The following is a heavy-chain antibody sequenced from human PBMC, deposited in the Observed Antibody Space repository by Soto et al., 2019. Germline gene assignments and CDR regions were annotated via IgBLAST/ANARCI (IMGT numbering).Heavy chain of an antibody. CDR2: ISGTGGST. J-gene: IGHJ4*02. CDR1: GFTFSSYA. Sequence: QLLESGGGLVQPGGSLRLSCAASGFTFSSYAMSWVRQAPGKGLEWVSIISGTGGSTYYPDSVKGRFTVSRDNSKNTLYLQMNSLRAEDTAVYYCAKLRSYNNLGPFFEYWGQGTLVTVSS. V-gene: IGHV3-23*01. CDR3: AKLRSYNNLGPFFEY. D-gene: IGHD1-20*01.